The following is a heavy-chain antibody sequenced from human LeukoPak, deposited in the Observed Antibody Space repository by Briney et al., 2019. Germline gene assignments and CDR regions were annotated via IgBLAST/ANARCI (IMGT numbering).Heavy chain of an antibody. CDR1: GGSFSGYY. CDR2: IYYSGST. V-gene: IGHV4-59*01. J-gene: IGHJ4*02. CDR3: ARDLDGYNPN. Sequence: SETLSLTCAVYGGSFSGYYWSWIRQPPGKGLEWIGYIYYSGSTNYNPSLKSRVTISVDTSKNQFSLKLSSVTAADTAVYYCARDLDGYNPNWGQGTLVTVSP. D-gene: IGHD5-24*01.